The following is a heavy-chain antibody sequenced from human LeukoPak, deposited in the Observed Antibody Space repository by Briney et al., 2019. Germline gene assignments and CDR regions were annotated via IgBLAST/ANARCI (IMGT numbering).Heavy chain of an antibody. D-gene: IGHD6-19*01. V-gene: IGHV4-34*01. J-gene: IGHJ6*02. CDR1: GGSFRGYY. Sequence: SGTLSLTCAVYGGSFRGYYWSWIRQPPGKGLEWIGEINHSGSTNYNPSLKSRLNISVDTSKNQFSLKVSSVTAADTAVYYCAKGNRYYSSGWYGYYYGMDVWGQGTTVTVSS. CDR3: AKGNRYYSSGWYGYYYGMDV. CDR2: INHSGST.